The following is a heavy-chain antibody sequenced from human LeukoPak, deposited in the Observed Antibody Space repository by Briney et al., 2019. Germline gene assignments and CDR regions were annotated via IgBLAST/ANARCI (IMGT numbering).Heavy chain of an antibody. CDR1: GYTFTSYG. J-gene: IGHJ4*02. Sequence: ASVKVSCKASGYTFTSYGISWVRQAPGQGLEWMGWISAYNGNTNYAQKLQGRVTMTTDTSTSTAYMELRSLRSDDTAVYYCARLGLRVVAARRAIDYWGQGTLVTVSS. D-gene: IGHD6-6*01. CDR2: ISAYNGNT. V-gene: IGHV1-18*01. CDR3: ARLGLRVVAARRAIDY.